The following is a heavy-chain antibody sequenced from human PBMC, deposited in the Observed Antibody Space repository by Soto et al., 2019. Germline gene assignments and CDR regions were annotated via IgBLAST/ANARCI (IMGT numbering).Heavy chain of an antibody. J-gene: IGHJ6*03. CDR1: GGSISSYY. V-gene: IGHV4-59*01. CDR3: ARVDYGDFDSHYYYMDV. CDR2: IYYSGST. D-gene: IGHD4-17*01. Sequence: SETLSLTCTVSGGSISSYYWSWIRQPPGKGLEWIGYIYYSGSTNYNPSLKSRVTISVDTSKNQFSLKLSSVTAADTAVYYCARVDYGDFDSHYYYMDVWGKGTTVTVS.